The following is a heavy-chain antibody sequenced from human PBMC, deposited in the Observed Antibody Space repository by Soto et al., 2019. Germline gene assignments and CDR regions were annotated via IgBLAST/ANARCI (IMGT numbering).Heavy chain of an antibody. V-gene: IGHV3-66*01. CDR3: ARSHLYGLAPLYYYYGMDV. Sequence: PGGSLRLSCAASGFTVSSNYMSWVRQAPGKGLEWVSVIYSGGSTYYADSVKGRFTISRDNSKNTLYLQMNSLRAEDTAVYYCARSHLYGLAPLYYYYGMDVWGQGTTVTVSS. CDR1: GFTVSSNY. CDR2: IYSGGST. D-gene: IGHD3-10*01. J-gene: IGHJ6*02.